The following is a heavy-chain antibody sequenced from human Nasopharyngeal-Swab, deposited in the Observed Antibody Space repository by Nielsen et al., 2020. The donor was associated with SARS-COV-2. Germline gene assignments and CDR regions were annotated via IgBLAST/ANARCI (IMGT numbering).Heavy chain of an antibody. CDR2: ISYDGIKK. D-gene: IGHD2-8*01. Sequence: VRQMPGKGLEWMAVISYDGIKKYYADSVKGRFTLSRDNSKNTLYLQMNSLTTEDTAVYYCAKDHQLIRNYYYYDLDVWGQGTTVTDSS. V-gene: IGHV3-30*18. J-gene: IGHJ6*02. CDR3: AKDHQLIRNYYYYDLDV.